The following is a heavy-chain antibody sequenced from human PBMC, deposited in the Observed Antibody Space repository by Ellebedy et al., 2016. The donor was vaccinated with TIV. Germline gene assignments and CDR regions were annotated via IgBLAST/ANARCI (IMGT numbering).Heavy chain of an antibody. V-gene: IGHV3-33*05. CDR1: GFTFSSYG. J-gene: IGHJ4*02. Sequence: GESLKISCEASGFTFSSYGMHWVRQAPGKGLEWVALISYDANNKYYADSVKGRFTVSRDNSMTTVYLEMNSLRAEDTALYYCSRDLDKSSGWYGGAAYWGQGTQVTVSS. CDR2: ISYDANNK. CDR3: SRDLDKSSGWYGGAAY. D-gene: IGHD6-19*01.